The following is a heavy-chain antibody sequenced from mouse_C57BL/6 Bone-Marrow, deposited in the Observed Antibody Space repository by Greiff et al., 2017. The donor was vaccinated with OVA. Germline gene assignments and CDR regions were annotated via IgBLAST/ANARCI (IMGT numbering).Heavy chain of an antibody. CDR3: TKSRLYFDY. CDR1: GYTFTDYE. Sequence: QVQLQQSGAELVRPGASVTLSCKASGYTFTDYEMHWVKQTPVHGLEWIGAIDPETGGTAYNQKFKGKAILTADKSSSTAYMELRSLTSEDSAVYYCTKSRLYFDYWGQGTTLTVSS. V-gene: IGHV1-15*01. J-gene: IGHJ2*01. CDR2: IDPETGGT.